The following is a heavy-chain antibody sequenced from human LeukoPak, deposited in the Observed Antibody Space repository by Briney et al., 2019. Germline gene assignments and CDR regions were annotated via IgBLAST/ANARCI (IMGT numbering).Heavy chain of an antibody. J-gene: IGHJ6*04. Sequence: GGSLRLSCAASGFTFSSYAMSWVRQAPGKGLEWVSGISGSGGSTYYADSVKGRFTISRDNSKNTLYLQMNSLRAEDTAVYYCAKVQGSYQLLLTPFYYYYGMDVWGKGTTVTVSS. CDR3: AKVQGSYQLLLTPFYYYYGMDV. D-gene: IGHD2-2*01. V-gene: IGHV3-23*01. CDR1: GFTFSSYA. CDR2: ISGSGGST.